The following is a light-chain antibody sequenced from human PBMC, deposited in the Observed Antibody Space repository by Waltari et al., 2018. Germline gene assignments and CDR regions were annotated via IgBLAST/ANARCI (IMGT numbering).Light chain of an antibody. V-gene: IGKV3-20*01. CDR3: QHYVRLPVT. J-gene: IGKJ1*01. Sequence: EIVLTQSPGTLSLSPGERATLSCRASQSVRGTLAWYQQKPGQPPRLLSYAASIRATGIPDRFSGSGSGTDFTLTISRLEPEDFAVYYCQHYVRLPVTFGQGTKVEIK. CDR2: AAS. CDR1: QSVRGT.